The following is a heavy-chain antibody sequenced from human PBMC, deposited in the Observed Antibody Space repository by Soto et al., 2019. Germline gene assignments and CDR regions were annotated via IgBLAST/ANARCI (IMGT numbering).Heavy chain of an antibody. CDR2: ISYDGSNK. V-gene: IGHV3-30*18. CDR1: GFTFSSYG. Sequence: GGSLRLSCAASGFTFSSYGMHWVRQAPGKGLEWVAVISYDGSNKYYADSVKGRFTISRDNSKNTLYLQMNSLRAEDTAVYYCAKGDEYQLLEDADYGMDVWGQGTTVTVSS. CDR3: AKGDEYQLLEDADYGMDV. D-gene: IGHD2-2*01. J-gene: IGHJ6*02.